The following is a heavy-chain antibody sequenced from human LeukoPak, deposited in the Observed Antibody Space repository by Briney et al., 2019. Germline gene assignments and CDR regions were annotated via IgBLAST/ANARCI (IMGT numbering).Heavy chain of an antibody. CDR3: ARAEGWLPPYNFDY. CDR2: INPSGGST. Sequence: ASVKVSCKASGYTFTSYYMHWVRQAPGQGLERMRIINPSGGSTSYAQKFQGRVTMTRDTSISTAYMELSRLRSDDTAVYYCARAEGWLPPYNFDYWGQGTLVTVSS. CDR1: GYTFTSYY. V-gene: IGHV1-46*01. J-gene: IGHJ4*02. D-gene: IGHD5-24*01.